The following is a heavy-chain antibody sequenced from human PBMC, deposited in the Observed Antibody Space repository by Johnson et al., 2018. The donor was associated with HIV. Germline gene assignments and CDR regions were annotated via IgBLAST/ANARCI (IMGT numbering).Heavy chain of an antibody. Sequence: QEQLVESGGGVVQPGRSLRLSCAASGFIFSDYAMHWVRLAPGKGLEWVAVTSYDGSNKYYADYLTGRFTISIDNSKNTLYLQINSLRAEDTAVYYCAGAPTYYNFWSGTSGAFDIWGQGTMVTVSS. CDR2: TSYDGSNK. CDR1: GFIFSDYA. V-gene: IGHV3-30-3*01. D-gene: IGHD3-3*01. J-gene: IGHJ3*02. CDR3: AGAPTYYNFWSGTSGAFDI.